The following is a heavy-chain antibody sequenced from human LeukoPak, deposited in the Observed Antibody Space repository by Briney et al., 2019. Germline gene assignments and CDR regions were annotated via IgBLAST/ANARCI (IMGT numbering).Heavy chain of an antibody. CDR3: ARGPVAGTS. Sequence: SETLSLTCAVYGGSFSGYYWGWIRQPPGKGLEWIGEINHSGSTNYNPSLKSRVIISVDTSKNQFSLKLSSVTAADTAVYYCARGPVAGTSWGQGTLVTVSS. V-gene: IGHV4-34*01. J-gene: IGHJ5*02. CDR2: INHSGST. CDR1: GGSFSGYY. D-gene: IGHD6-19*01.